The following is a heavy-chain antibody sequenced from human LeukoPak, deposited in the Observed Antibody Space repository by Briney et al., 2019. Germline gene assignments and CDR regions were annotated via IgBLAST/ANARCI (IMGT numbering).Heavy chain of an antibody. CDR2: ISYDGSNK. D-gene: IGHD4-23*01. V-gene: IGHV3-30*04. CDR3: ARDSVVTLDY. Sequence: GGSLRLSCAASGFTFSSYAMHWVRQAPGKGLEWVAVISYDGSNKYYADSVKGRFTISRDNSKNTLYLQMNSLRAEDTAVYYCARDSVVTLDYWGQGTLVTVSS. J-gene: IGHJ4*02. CDR1: GFTFSSYA.